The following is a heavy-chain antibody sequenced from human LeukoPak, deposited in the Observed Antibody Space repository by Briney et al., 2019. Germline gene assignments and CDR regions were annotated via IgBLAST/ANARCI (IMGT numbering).Heavy chain of an antibody. Sequence: SQTLSLTCALSGDSVSSNSAAWNWIRQSPSRGLEWLGRTYYRSKWYNDYAVSVKSRITINPDTSKNQFSLQLNSVTPEDTAVYYCARAWTTYYYDSSGYGNDAFDIWGQGTMVTVSS. CDR3: ARAWTTYYYDSSGYGNDAFDI. V-gene: IGHV6-1*01. CDR1: GDSVSSNSAA. CDR2: TYYRSKWYN. J-gene: IGHJ3*02. D-gene: IGHD3-22*01.